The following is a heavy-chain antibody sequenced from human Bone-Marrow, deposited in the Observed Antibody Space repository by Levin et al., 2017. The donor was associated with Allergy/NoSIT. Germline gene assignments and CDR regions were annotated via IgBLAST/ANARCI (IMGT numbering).Heavy chain of an antibody. CDR1: GFTFGSYS. D-gene: IGHD1-26*01. V-gene: IGHV3-21*01. CDR3: ARDGRRNIVGAEHDY. J-gene: IGHJ4*02. Sequence: GESLKISCAASGFTFGSYSMNWVRQAPGKGLEWVASISSGSTYIDYADSVKGRFTISRDNAKNSLYLQMNSLRAEDTAVYYCARDGRRNIVGAEHDYWGQGTLVTVSS. CDR2: ISSGSTYI.